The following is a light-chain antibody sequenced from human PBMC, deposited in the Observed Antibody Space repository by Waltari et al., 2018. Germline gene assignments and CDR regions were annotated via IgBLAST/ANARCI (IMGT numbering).Light chain of an antibody. CDR1: SSNIGSNV. J-gene: IGLJ3*02. CDR3: ASWDDSLNGWV. Sequence: QSVLTQPPSASGTPGQRVTISCSGGSSNIGSNVVTWYQQFPGTAPKLLIYSSSQRPSGVPDRFSGSKSGTSASLAISGLQSEDEADFYFASWDDSLNGWVFGGGTKLTVL. V-gene: IGLV1-44*01. CDR2: SSS.